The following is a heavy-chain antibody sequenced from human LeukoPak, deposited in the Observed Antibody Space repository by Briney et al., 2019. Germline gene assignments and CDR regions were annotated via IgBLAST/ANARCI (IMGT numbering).Heavy chain of an antibody. CDR2: IIPILGIA. J-gene: IGHJ4*02. CDR3: ARDFWSGYHTPGY. D-gene: IGHD3-3*01. CDR1: GGTFSSYA. V-gene: IGHV1-69*04. Sequence: ASVKVSCKASGGTFSSYAISWVRQAPGQGLEWMGRIIPILGIANYAQKFQGRVTITADKSTSTAYMELSSLRSEDTAVYYCARDFWSGYHTPGYWGQGTLVTVSS.